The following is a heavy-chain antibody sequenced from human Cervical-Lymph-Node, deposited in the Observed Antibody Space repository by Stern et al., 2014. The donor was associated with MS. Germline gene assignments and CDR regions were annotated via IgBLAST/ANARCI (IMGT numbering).Heavy chain of an antibody. V-gene: IGHV1-3*01. CDR1: GHTFA. CDR2: IIPGNGDT. Sequence: QVQLVESGAEVKKPGASVKVSCKASGHTFAVHWVRQAPGQRLEWMGRIIPGNGDTNYSQKFQGVVTITRDTFASTAYMELRSLRSEDTAVYYCTSLSGPLDSWGQGTLVTVSS. J-gene: IGHJ5*01. CDR3: TSLSGPLDS. D-gene: IGHD3-10*01.